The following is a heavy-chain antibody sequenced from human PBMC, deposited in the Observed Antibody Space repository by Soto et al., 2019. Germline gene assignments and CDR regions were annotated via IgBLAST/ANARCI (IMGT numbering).Heavy chain of an antibody. Sequence: QVQLVQSGAEVKKPGASVKVSCKASGYTFTSYDINWVRQATGQGLEWMGWMNPNSGNTGYAQKFQGRVTMTRNTSISTAYMELSSLRSEDTAVYYCARGLNYYDFWSGYFPFEDYWGQGTLVTVSS. D-gene: IGHD3-3*01. V-gene: IGHV1-8*01. J-gene: IGHJ4*02. CDR3: ARGLNYYDFWSGYFPFEDY. CDR1: GYTFTSYD. CDR2: MNPNSGNT.